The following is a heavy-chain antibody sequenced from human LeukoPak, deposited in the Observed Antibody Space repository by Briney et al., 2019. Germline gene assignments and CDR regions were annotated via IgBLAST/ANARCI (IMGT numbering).Heavy chain of an antibody. V-gene: IGHV3-7*01. CDR1: GFTFSSYW. D-gene: IGHD5-12*01. J-gene: IGHJ4*02. Sequence: GGSLRLSCAASGFTFSSYWMSWVRQAPGKGLEWVANIKQDGSEKYYVDSVKGRFTISRDNAKNSLYLQMNSLRAEDTAVYYCARVNGGSRRYSGYSLDYWGQGTLVTVSS. CDR3: ARVNGGSRRYSGYSLDY. CDR2: IKQDGSEK.